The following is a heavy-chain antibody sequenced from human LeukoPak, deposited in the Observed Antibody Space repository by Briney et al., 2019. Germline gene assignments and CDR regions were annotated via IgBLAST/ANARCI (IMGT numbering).Heavy chain of an antibody. CDR3: ARHSRNCSGGYCYLYY. V-gene: IGHV4-39*01. Sequence: SETLSLTYAVSGGSISSDSYYWGWIRQPPGKGLEWIGSIYSGGTTYYNPSLKSRVTISVDTSKNQFSLELTSVTAADAAAYYCARHSRNCSGGYCYLYYWGQGTLVTVSS. CDR1: GGSISSDSYY. D-gene: IGHD2-15*01. J-gene: IGHJ4*02. CDR2: IYSGGTT.